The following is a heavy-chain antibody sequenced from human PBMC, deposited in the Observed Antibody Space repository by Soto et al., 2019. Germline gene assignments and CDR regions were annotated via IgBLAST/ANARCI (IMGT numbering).Heavy chain of an antibody. Sequence: KVSCKASGYTFTDYYMHWVRQAPGQGLEWMGWINPNSGATSYAQRFQGRVTMTRDTSISTAYMELSRLTSDDTAVYYCAREGGDIVQMVYALPWYWGQGTLVTVSS. J-gene: IGHJ4*02. CDR1: GYTFTDYY. D-gene: IGHD2-8*01. CDR3: AREGGDIVQMVYALPWY. V-gene: IGHV1-2*02. CDR2: INPNSGAT.